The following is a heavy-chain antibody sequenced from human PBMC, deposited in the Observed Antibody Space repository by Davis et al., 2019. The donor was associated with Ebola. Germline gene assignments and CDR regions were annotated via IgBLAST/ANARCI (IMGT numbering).Heavy chain of an antibody. CDR3: ARVSSGWYGDFDY. CDR2: LSGDGSQE. J-gene: IGHJ4*02. CDR1: GFTFSSYG. Sequence: GGSLRLSCAASGFTFSSYGMHWVRQAPGKGLEWVAVLSGDGSQENYGDSVKGRFTISRDNSKNTLYLQMNSLRAEDTAVYYCARVSSGWYGDFDYWGQGTLVTVSS. D-gene: IGHD6-19*01. V-gene: IGHV3-30*03.